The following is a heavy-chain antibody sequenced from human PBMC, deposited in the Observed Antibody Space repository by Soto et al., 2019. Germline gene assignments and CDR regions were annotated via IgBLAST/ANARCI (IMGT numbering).Heavy chain of an antibody. V-gene: IGHV4-59*01. CDR1: GDSISSYY. J-gene: IGHJ4*02. CDR3: ARSNGDYGDY. CDR2: IYYSGST. D-gene: IGHD4-17*01. Sequence: PSETLSLTCTVSGDSISSYYWSWIRQPPGKGLEWIGYIYYSGSTNYNPSLKSRVTISVDTSKNQFSLKLSSVTAADTAVYYCARSNGDYGDYRSQGTLVTVSS.